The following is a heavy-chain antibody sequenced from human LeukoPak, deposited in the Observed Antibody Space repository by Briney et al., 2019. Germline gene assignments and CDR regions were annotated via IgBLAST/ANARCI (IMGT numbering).Heavy chain of an antibody. CDR1: GFTFSSYW. V-gene: IGHV3-74*01. D-gene: IGHD1-26*01. Sequence: GGSLRLSCAASGFTFSSYWMHWVRQAPGKGLVWVSRINSDGSSTSYADSVKGRFTISRDNAKNSLYLQMDSLRVEDTAVYYCARDPYSGSYGPYYYYYMDVWGEGTTVTITS. J-gene: IGHJ6*03. CDR2: INSDGSST. CDR3: ARDPYSGSYGPYYYYYMDV.